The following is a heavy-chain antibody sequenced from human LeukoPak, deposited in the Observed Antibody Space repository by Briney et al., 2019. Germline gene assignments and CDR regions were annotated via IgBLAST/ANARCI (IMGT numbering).Heavy chain of an antibody. CDR1: GYSISSGYY. Sequence: SETLSLTCTVSGYSISSGYYWGWIRQPPGKGLEWIGNIYHSGSAYYNPSLKSRVTISVDTSKNQFSLKLSSVTAADPAVYYCARVGVLELRLDYWGQGTLVTISS. D-gene: IGHD1-7*01. CDR2: IYHSGSA. V-gene: IGHV4-38-2*02. CDR3: ARVGVLELRLDY. J-gene: IGHJ4*02.